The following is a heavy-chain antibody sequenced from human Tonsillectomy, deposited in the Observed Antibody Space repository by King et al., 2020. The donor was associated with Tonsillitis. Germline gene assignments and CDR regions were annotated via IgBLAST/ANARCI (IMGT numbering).Heavy chain of an antibody. CDR1: GFTFSSYW. Sequence: VQLVESGGGLVQPGGSLRLSCAASGFTFSSYWMHWVRQAPGKGLVWVSNINSDGSSTNYADFVKGRFTISRDNAKKTLSLQMSSLRAEDTAVYYCAREADTAMAPDACDIWGQGTMV. J-gene: IGHJ3*02. V-gene: IGHV3-74*01. CDR3: AREADTAMAPDACDI. CDR2: INSDGSST. D-gene: IGHD5-18*01.